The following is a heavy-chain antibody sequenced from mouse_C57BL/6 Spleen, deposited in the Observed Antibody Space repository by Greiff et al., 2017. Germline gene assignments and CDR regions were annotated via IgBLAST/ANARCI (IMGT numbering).Heavy chain of an antibody. CDR3: AREGRLRHWYFDV. J-gene: IGHJ1*03. Sequence: EVKLVESEGGLVQPGSSMKLSCTASGFTFSDYYMAWVRQVPEKGLEWVATITYDGSSTYYLDSLKSRFIISRDHAKNMLDLQMSSLKSEDTATCYCAREGRLRHWYFDVWGTGTTVTVSS. CDR2: ITYDGSST. V-gene: IGHV5-16*01. D-gene: IGHD2-2*01. CDR1: GFTFSDYY.